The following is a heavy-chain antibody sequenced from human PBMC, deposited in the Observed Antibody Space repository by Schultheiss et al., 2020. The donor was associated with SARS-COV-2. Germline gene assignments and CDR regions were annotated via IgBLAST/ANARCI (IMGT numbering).Heavy chain of an antibody. CDR1: GFTFSDYY. V-gene: IGHV3-11*01. J-gene: IGHJ4*02. D-gene: IGHD6-19*01. CDR2: ISSSGSTI. Sequence: GESLKISCAASGFTFSDYYMSWIRQAPGKGLEWVSYISSSGSTIYYADSVKGRFTISRDNAKNSLYLQMNSLRAEDTAVYYCARDEGRSSGWYWDYWGQGTLVTVSS. CDR3: ARDEGRSSGWYWDY.